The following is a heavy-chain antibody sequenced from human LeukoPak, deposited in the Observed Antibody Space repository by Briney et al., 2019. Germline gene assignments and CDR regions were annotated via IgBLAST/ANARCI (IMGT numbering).Heavy chain of an antibody. V-gene: IGHV1-69*13. CDR2: IIPIFGTA. J-gene: IGHJ6*03. Sequence: SVKVSCKASGGTFSSYAISWVRQAPGQGLEWMGGIIPIFGTANYAQKFQGRVTITADESTSTAYMELSSLRSEDTAVYYCAREIAAPPRYYYYYMDVWGKGTTVTVSS. CDR1: GGTFSSYA. D-gene: IGHD6-6*01. CDR3: AREIAAPPRYYYYYMDV.